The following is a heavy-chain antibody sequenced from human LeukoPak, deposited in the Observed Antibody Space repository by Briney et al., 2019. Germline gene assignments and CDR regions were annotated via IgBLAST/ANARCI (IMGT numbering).Heavy chain of an antibody. CDR1: GGSISSYY. J-gene: IGHJ2*01. D-gene: IGHD2-2*01. CDR2: IYYSGST. V-gene: IGHV4-59*01. Sequence: SETLSLTCTVSGGSISSYYWSWIRQPPGKGLEWIGYIYYSGSTNYNPSLKSRVTISVDTSKNQFSLKLSSVTAADTAVYYCARVLVVVPAASNWYFDLWGRGTLVTVSS. CDR3: ARVLVVVPAASNWYFDL.